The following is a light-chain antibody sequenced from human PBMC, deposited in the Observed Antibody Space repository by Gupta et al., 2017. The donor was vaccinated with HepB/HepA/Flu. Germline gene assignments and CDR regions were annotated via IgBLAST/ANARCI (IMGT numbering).Light chain of an antibody. V-gene: IGKV3-11*01. Sequence: EIVLTQSPGTLSLSPGERATLSCRASQSVSSNLAWSQHKPGQSPRLPIYDTSNRATGIPARFRGSGSGTDFTRTISSIETEDFAVSYCQQRSNGPRTLGGGTNVEIK. J-gene: IGKJ4*01. CDR1: QSVSSN. CDR2: DTS. CDR3: QQRSNGPRT.